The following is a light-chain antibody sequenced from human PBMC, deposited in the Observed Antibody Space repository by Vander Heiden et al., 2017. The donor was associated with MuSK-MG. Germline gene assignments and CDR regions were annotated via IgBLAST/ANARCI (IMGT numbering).Light chain of an antibody. J-gene: IGKJ2*01. CDR2: QVS. Sequence: DIQMTQSPSTLSASVGDRVPITCRASQDASTGLAWYQQKPWKAPKDLIYQVSSRESGVLSRFSGSGSGTEFALTIRSQQPDDFATYYCEQEKMGPWIFGQGTKLEIK. CDR3: EQEKMGPWI. V-gene: IGKV1-5*03. CDR1: QDASTG.